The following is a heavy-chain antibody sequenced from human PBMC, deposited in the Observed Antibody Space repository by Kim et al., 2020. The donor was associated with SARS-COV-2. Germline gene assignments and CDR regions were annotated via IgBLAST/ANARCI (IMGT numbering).Heavy chain of an antibody. D-gene: IGHD3-22*01. CDR2: IYYTGNT. Sequence: SETLSLTCSVSGGSISSGAFYWTWIRQYPGKGLEYLGYIYYTGNTYYNPSLKGRLAMSVDTSKNQFSLTLTSVTAADTAVYYCARDSTXXDGRGPXXXYWGQGTLVXVSA. CDR1: GGSISSGAFY. CDR3: ARDSTXXDGRGPXXXY. J-gene: IGHJ4*02. V-gene: IGHV4-31*03.